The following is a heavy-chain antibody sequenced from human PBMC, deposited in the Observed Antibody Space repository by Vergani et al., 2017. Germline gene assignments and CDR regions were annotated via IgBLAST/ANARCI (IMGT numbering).Heavy chain of an antibody. CDR2: ISWNSGSI. CDR1: GFTFDDYA. J-gene: IGHJ6*03. CDR3: AKENNWNYAENEGYYMDV. Sequence: EVQLVESGGGLVQPGRSLRLSCAASGFTFDDYAMHWVRQAPGKGLEWVSGISWNSGSIGYADSVKGRFTISRDNAKNSLYLQMNSLRAEDTALYYCAKENNWNYAENEGYYMDVWGKGTTVTVSS. V-gene: IGHV3-9*01. D-gene: IGHD1-7*01.